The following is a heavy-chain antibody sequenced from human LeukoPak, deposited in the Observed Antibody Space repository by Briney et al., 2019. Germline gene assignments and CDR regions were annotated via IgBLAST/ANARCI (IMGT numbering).Heavy chain of an antibody. CDR2: ISGSGGST. CDR1: GFTFSSYA. Sequence: GGSLRLSCAASGFTFSSYAMSWVRQAPGKGLKGVSAISGSGGSTYYADSVKGRFTISRDNSKNTLYLQMNSLRAGDTAVYYCAKVSLGYCSGGSCYYFDYWGQGTLVTVSS. V-gene: IGHV3-23*01. J-gene: IGHJ4*02. D-gene: IGHD2-15*01. CDR3: AKVSLGYCSGGSCYYFDY.